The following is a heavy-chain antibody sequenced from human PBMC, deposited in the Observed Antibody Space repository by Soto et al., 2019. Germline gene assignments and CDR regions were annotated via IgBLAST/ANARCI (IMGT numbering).Heavy chain of an antibody. CDR3: ARGSGHNYYYMDV. CDR1: GFTFSSYG. V-gene: IGHV3-33*01. Sequence: PGGSLRLSCAASGFTFSSYGLHWVRQAPGKGLEWVAVIWYDGSNEYYADSVKGRFTISRDNSKNTLFLQMNSLRAEDTAVYYCARGSGHNYYYMDVWGKGTTVTVSS. J-gene: IGHJ6*03. D-gene: IGHD3-16*01. CDR2: IWYDGSNE.